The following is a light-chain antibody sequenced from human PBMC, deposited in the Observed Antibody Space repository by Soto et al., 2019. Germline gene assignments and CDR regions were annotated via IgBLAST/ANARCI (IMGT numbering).Light chain of an antibody. CDR2: GAS. Sequence: EIVLTQSPGTLSLSPGERATLSCRASQSVSSGYLAWYQQKPGQAPRLLISGASTRASGFPLRFSGNESGTDCPLTIIRVEPEDFALNYCKQYGTSPWTFGQGTTVESK. V-gene: IGKV3-20*01. CDR1: QSVSSGY. J-gene: IGKJ1*01. CDR3: KQYGTSPWT.